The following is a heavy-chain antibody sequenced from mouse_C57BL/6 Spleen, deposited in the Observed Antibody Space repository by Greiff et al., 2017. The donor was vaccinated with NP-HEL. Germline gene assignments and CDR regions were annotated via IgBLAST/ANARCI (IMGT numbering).Heavy chain of an antibody. CDR2: INPNNGGT. Sequence: EVKLQESGPELVKPGASVKMSCKASGYTFTDYNMHWVKQSHGKSLEWIGYINPNNGGTSYNQKFKGKATLTVNKSSSTAYMELRSLTSEDSAVYYCARLLRWGYFDVWGTGTTVTVSS. J-gene: IGHJ1*03. V-gene: IGHV1-22*01. D-gene: IGHD1-1*01. CDR1: GYTFTDYN. CDR3: ARLLRWGYFDV.